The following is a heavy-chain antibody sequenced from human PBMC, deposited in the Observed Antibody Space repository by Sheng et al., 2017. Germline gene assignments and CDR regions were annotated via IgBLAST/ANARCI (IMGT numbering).Heavy chain of an antibody. J-gene: IGHJ3*01. D-gene: IGHD3-16*01. V-gene: IGHV3-23*01. CDR1: IHLWHLH. CDR2: ITDTGGAS. Sequence: EVQLMESGGGLVQPGGSRETLLCRLWIHLWHLHHDLGPPGSREGAGSGSSAITDTGGASSYADSVEGRFTISRDNSKRTLSLHMNSLRAEDTAVYYCAKLQGLAVFDVWGQGTMVTVSS. CDR3: AKLQGLAVFDV.